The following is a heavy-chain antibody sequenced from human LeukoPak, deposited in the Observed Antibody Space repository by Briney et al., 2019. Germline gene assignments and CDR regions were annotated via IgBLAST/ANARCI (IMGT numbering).Heavy chain of an antibody. CDR3: ARQAYYSPSGSWTGFDF. Sequence: SETLSLTCTVSGDSFGGYYWTWIRQPPGKGLEWIGYIHTSGGTNYNPSLKSRVTMSVDTSKNQFSLKLTSATAADTAVYFCARQAYYSPSGSWTGFDFWGQGTLASVSS. D-gene: IGHD3-10*01. CDR1: GDSFGGYY. J-gene: IGHJ4*02. CDR2: IHTSGGT. V-gene: IGHV4-4*09.